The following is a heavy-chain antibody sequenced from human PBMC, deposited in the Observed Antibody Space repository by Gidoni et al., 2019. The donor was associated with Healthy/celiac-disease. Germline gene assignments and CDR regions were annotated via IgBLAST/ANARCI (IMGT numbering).Heavy chain of an antibody. J-gene: IGHJ4*02. CDR2: ISWNSGSI. Sequence: EVQLVESGGGLVQPGRSLRLSCAASGFTFDDYAMHWVRQAPGKGLEWVSGISWNSGSIGYADSVKGRFTISRDNAKNSLYLQMNSLRAEDTALYYCAKDAAGYSSSSVQFDYWGQGTLVTVSS. CDR1: GFTFDDYA. D-gene: IGHD6-6*01. V-gene: IGHV3-9*01. CDR3: AKDAAGYSSSSVQFDY.